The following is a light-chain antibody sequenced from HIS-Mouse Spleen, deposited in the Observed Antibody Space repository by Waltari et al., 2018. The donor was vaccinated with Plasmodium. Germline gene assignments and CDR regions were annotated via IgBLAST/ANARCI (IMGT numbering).Light chain of an antibody. J-gene: IGLJ2*01. CDR3: SSYTSSSTLVV. CDR1: SSDVGGYNY. V-gene: IGLV2-14*03. Sequence: QSALTQPASVSGSPGQSITISCTGTSSDVGGYNYVSWYQQHQGKAPKLMIYDVSNRPSGVSNLFSGSKSCTTASLTISGLQAEDEADYYCSSYTSSSTLVVFGGGTKLTVL. CDR2: DVS.